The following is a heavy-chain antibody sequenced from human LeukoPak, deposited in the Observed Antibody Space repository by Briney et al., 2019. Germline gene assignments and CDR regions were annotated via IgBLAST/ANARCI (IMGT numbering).Heavy chain of an antibody. CDR2: IDWDDDK. D-gene: IGHD2-21*01. CDR3: ARMLAYCGGDCYYFDY. V-gene: IGHV2-70*04. Sequence: ESGPTLVNPTQTLTLTCTFSGFSLSTSGMRVSWIRQPPGKALEWLALIDWDDDKFYSTSLKTRLTISKDTSKNQVVLTMTNMDPVDTATYYCARMLAYCGGDCYYFDYWGQGTLVTVSS. J-gene: IGHJ4*02. CDR1: GFSLSTSGMR.